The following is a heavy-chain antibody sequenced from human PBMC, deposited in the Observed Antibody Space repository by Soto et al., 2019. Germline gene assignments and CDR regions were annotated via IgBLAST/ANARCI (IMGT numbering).Heavy chain of an antibody. J-gene: IGHJ4*02. CDR1: GFTFSSYG. Sequence: QVQLVESGGGVVQPGRSLRLSCAASGFTFSSYGMHWVRQAPGKGLEWVAVISYDGSNKYYADSVKGRFTISRDNSKNTLYLQMNSLRAEDTAVYYCAKSSFGDYWGQGTLVTVSS. D-gene: IGHD3-16*01. CDR3: AKSSFGDY. CDR2: ISYDGSNK. V-gene: IGHV3-30*18.